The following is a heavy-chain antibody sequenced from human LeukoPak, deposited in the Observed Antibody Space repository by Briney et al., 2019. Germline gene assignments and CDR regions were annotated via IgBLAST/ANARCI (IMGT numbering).Heavy chain of an antibody. V-gene: IGHV3-53*01. D-gene: IGHD5-24*01. Sequence: PGGSLRLSCAASGFTVSSNYMSWVRQAPGKGLEWVSVFYSGGSTYYADSVKGRFTISRDNSKNTLYLQMNSLRAEDAAVYYCARDTDGAFDYWGQGTLVTVSS. CDR2: FYSGGST. CDR3: ARDTDGAFDY. CDR1: GFTVSSNY. J-gene: IGHJ4*02.